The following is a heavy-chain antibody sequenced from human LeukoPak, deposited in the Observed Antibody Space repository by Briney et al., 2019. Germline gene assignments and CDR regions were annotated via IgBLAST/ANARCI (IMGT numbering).Heavy chain of an antibody. CDR1: GFTFSSYG. J-gene: IGHJ4*02. CDR2: ISYDGSNK. D-gene: IGHD3-10*01. V-gene: IGHV3-30*03. CDR3: ASRGQYGSGSYGIDY. Sequence: GGSLRLSCAASGFTFSSYGMHWVRQAPGKGLEWVAVISYDGSNKYYADSVKGRFTISRDNSKNTLYLQMNSLRAEDTAVYYCASRGQYGSGSYGIDYWGQGTLVTVSS.